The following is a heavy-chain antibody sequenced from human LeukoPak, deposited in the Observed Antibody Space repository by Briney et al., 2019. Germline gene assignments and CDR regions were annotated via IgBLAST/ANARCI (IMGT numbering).Heavy chain of an antibody. J-gene: IGHJ6*03. D-gene: IGHD2-2*01. CDR2: ISAYNGNT. V-gene: IGHV1-18*01. CDR3: ARDPLYCSSTSCYGQWYYYYYMDV. Sequence: ASVKVSCKASGYTFTSYGISWVRQAPGQGLEWMGWISAYNGNTNYTQKLQGRVTMTTDTSTSTAYMELRSLRSDDTAVYYCARDPLYCSSTSCYGQWYYYYYMDVWGKGTTVTVSS. CDR1: GYTFTSYG.